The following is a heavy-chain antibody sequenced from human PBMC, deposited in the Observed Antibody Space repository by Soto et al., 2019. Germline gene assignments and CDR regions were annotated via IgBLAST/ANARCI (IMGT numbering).Heavy chain of an antibody. J-gene: IGHJ4*02. CDR1: GYTFTSYA. V-gene: IGHV1-3*01. CDR2: INSGEGKT. CDR3: ARRSGSHFPYFDH. D-gene: IGHD1-26*01. Sequence: QVQLAQSGADVKKPGASVKVPCKSSGYTFTSYAMHWVRQAPGQRLEWMGWINSGEGKTKYSQKLQGRVTISRDTSTRIVYMELSSLRYEETAVYYCARRSGSHFPYFDHWGQGIMVTVSS.